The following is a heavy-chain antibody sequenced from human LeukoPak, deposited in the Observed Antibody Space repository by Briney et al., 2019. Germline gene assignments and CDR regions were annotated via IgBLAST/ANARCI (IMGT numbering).Heavy chain of an antibody. CDR2: INHSGST. CDR3: ARGVRSRYFDWLFKYYFDY. D-gene: IGHD3-9*01. J-gene: IGHJ4*02. V-gene: IGHV4-34*01. CDR1: GGSFSGYY. Sequence: SETLSLTCAVYGGSFSGYYWSWIREPPGKGLGWIGEINHSGSTNYNPSLKSRVTISVATSKNQLSLELSSVTAADTAVYYCARGVRSRYFDWLFKYYFDYWGQGTLVTDSS.